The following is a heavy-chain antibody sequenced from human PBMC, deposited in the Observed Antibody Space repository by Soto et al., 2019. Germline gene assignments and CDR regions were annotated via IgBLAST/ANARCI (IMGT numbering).Heavy chain of an antibody. CDR1: GGAFSSYA. CDR3: ASGFVLRFLEWLPPPGSYHQRYGMDV. V-gene: IGHV1-69*13. D-gene: IGHD3-3*01. J-gene: IGHJ6*02. CDR2: IIPIFGTA. Sequence: ASVKVSCKASGGAFSSYAISWVRQAPGQGLEWMGGIIPIFGTANYAQKFQGRVTITADESTSTAYMELSSLRSEDTAVYYCASGFVLRFLEWLPPPGSYHQRYGMDVWGQGTTVTVSS.